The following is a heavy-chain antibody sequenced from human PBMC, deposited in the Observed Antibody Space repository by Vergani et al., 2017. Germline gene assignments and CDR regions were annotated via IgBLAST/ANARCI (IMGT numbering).Heavy chain of an antibody. Sequence: EVQLVQSGAEVKKPGESLKISCQGSANSFTNYWIAWVRQMPGKGLEWMGIIYTGDSDTKYSPSFQGQVTISADKSISTAYLQWSSLKASDSAMYYCARHRGYYYDNSNYRYYYYGMDVWGQXP. CDR2: IYTGDSDT. CDR3: ARHRGYYYDNSNYRYYYYGMDV. J-gene: IGHJ6*02. V-gene: IGHV5-51*01. CDR1: ANSFTNYW. D-gene: IGHD3-22*01.